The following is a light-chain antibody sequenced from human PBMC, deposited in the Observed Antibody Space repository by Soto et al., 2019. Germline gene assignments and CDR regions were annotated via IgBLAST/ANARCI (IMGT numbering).Light chain of an antibody. J-gene: IGLJ2*01. Sequence: QSVLTQPPSASGTPGQRVTISCSGSSSNIGSNTVNWYQQLPGTAPKLLIYSNDQRPSGAPDRFSGSKSGTSASLAISGLQSEDEADYYCAAWDDRLSAVVFGGGTQLTVL. CDR2: SND. CDR3: AAWDDRLSAVV. V-gene: IGLV1-44*01. CDR1: SSNIGSNT.